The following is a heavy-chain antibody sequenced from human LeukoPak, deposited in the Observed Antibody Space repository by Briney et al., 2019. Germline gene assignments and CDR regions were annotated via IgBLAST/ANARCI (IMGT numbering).Heavy chain of an antibody. CDR1: GFCSSTYG. D-gene: IGHD2-2*01. J-gene: IGHJ3*02. CDR2: ISYDGSKQ. CDR3: AKDPRYCSSNRCWGI. V-gene: IGHV3-30*18. Sequence: PGGSLRLSCAASGFCSSTYGMHWVRQAPGKGLEWLAFISYDGSKQYYSDSVKGRFTISRDNTKNTLSLQVDSLITEDTAMYYCAKDPRYCSSNRCWGIWGHRIKVFVSS.